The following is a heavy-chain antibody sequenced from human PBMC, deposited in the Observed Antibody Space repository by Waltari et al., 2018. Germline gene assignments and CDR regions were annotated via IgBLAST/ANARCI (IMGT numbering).Heavy chain of an antibody. Sequence: QVTLRESGPALVKPTQTLTLTCTFSGFSLSTSGMCVSWIRQPPGKALGWLARVYWDDDKYHSRSLKTRLIISKDTSKSQVVLTMTYRDPMDTATYYCARILVNSAFHTTMDAWSQGTLVTVSS. V-gene: IGHV2-70*15. CDR1: GFSLSTSGMC. CDR3: ARILVNSAFHTTMDA. J-gene: IGHJ5*02. CDR2: VYWDDDK. D-gene: IGHD2-2*01.